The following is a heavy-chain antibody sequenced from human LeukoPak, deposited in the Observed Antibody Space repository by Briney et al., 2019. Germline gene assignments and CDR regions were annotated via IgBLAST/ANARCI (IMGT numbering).Heavy chain of an antibody. D-gene: IGHD1-7*01. CDR2: ISSSGSTI. CDR3: AKEGKTRNWNYFKDNPVY. Sequence: GGSLRLSCAACGFTFSSYAMIGVRQAPGRGLAWVSYISSSGSTIYYADSVKGRFTISRDNAKNSLYLQMNSRRAADTAVFYCAKEGKTRNWNYFKDNPVYWGQGTPVTVSS. J-gene: IGHJ4*02. CDR1: GFTFSSYA. V-gene: IGHV3-48*03.